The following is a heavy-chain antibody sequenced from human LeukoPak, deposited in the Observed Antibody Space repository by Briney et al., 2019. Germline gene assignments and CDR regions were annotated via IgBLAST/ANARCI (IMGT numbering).Heavy chain of an antibody. V-gene: IGHV5-51*01. CDR1: GYSFTSYW. CDR2: IYPGDSDT. CDR3: ARHLNYYDSSGPRYNGMDV. J-gene: IGHJ6*02. Sequence: GESLKISCQGSGYSFTSYWIGWVRQMPGKGLEWMGIIYPGDSDTRYSPSFQGQVTISADKSISTAYLQWSSLKASDTAMYYCARHLNYYDSSGPRYNGMDVWGQGITVTVSS. D-gene: IGHD3-22*01.